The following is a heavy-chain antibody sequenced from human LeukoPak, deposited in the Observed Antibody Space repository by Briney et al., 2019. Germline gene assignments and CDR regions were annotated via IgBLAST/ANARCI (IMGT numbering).Heavy chain of an antibody. V-gene: IGHV5-51*01. CDR1: GYSLTSYW. J-gene: IGHJ4*02. CDR3: ASLIGYYDNSGLTAKYFDY. D-gene: IGHD3-22*01. CDR2: IYPGDSDT. Sequence: GESLKISCKGSGYSLTSYWIGWVRQMPGKGLEWMGVIYPGDSDTRYSPSSQGHVTMSVDKSISMAYLQWSSLKASDTAMYYCASLIGYYDNSGLTAKYFDYWGQGTLVTVSS.